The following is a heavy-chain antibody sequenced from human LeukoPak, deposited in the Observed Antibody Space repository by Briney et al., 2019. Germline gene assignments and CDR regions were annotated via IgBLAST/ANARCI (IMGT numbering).Heavy chain of an antibody. J-gene: IGHJ4*02. CDR3: SRGDDYGDYVRD. CDR1: GFTFSSYS. D-gene: IGHD4-17*01. CDR2: INSDGSST. Sequence: GGSLRLSCAASGFTFSSYSMNWVRQAQGKGLVWVSRINSDGSSTSYADSVKGRFTISRDNAKNTLYLEMNSLRAEGTAVYYCSRGDDYGDYVRDWGQGTLVTVSS. V-gene: IGHV3-74*01.